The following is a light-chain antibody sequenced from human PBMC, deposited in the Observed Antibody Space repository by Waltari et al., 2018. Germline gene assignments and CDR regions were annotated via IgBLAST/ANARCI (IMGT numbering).Light chain of an antibody. V-gene: IGKV3-20*01. J-gene: IGKJ1*01. Sequence: EIVLTQSPGTLSLSPGERATLSCRASQSVSRALAWYQQKPGQAPRLLISGASNRAPGIPDRFSGSGSGTDVSLTISSLEPEDFAVYYCQHYVRLPATFGQGTKVEIK. CDR2: GAS. CDR3: QHYVRLPAT. CDR1: QSVSRA.